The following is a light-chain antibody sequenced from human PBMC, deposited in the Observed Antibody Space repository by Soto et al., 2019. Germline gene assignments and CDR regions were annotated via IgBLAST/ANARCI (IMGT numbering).Light chain of an antibody. CDR1: QSVSIL. CDR2: DAS. J-gene: IGKJ5*01. V-gene: IGKV3-11*01. CDR3: QQRSNWPPT. Sequence: EIVLTQSPGTLSLSPGERATLSCRASQSVSILLAWYQQKPGQAPRLLIYDASNRATGIPARFSGSGSGTDFTLTISSLEPEDFAVYYCQQRSNWPPTFGQGTRLEI.